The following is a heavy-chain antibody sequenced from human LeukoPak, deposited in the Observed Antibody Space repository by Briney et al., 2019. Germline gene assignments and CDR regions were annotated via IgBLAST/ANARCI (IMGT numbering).Heavy chain of an antibody. D-gene: IGHD6-13*01. Sequence: PGGSLRLSCAASGFTFSSYWMHWVRQAPGKGLVWVSRINSDGSRTSYADSVKGRFTISRDNAKNTLYLQMNSLRAEDTAVYYCARDGVAAAANDAFDIWGQGTMVTVSS. CDR3: ARDGVAAAANDAFDI. CDR2: INSDGSRT. J-gene: IGHJ3*02. V-gene: IGHV3-74*01. CDR1: GFTFSSYW.